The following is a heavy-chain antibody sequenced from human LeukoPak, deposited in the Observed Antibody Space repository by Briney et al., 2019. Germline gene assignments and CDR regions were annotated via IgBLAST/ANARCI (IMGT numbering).Heavy chain of an antibody. CDR3: ARDQRQLPNDY. J-gene: IGHJ4*02. CDR1: GYTFTSCD. D-gene: IGHD6-13*01. Sequence: ASVTVSCKASGYTFTSCDINWVRQAPGQGLEWMGWISAYNGNTNYAQKLQGRVTMTTDTSTSTAYMELRSLRSDDTAVYYCARDQRQLPNDYWGQGTLVTVSS. V-gene: IGHV1-18*01. CDR2: ISAYNGNT.